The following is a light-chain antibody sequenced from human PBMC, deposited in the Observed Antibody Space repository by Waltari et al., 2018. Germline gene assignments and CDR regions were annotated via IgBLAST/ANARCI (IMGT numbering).Light chain of an antibody. CDR2: ANS. Sequence: QSVLTQPPSVSGAPGQRVTISCTGSSSNIRAGHDVHWYQQLPGTAPKLLIYANSNRPSGVPDRFSGSKSGTSASLAITGLQAEDEADYYCQSYDNSLSGSRVFGGGTKLTVL. J-gene: IGLJ3*02. V-gene: IGLV1-40*01. CDR3: QSYDNSLSGSRV. CDR1: SSNIRAGHD.